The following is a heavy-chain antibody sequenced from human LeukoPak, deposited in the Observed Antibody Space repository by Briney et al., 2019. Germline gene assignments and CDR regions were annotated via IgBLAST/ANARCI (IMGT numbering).Heavy chain of an antibody. CDR3: AKDGSCSSTSCYFFYYGMDV. CDR2: ISGSGGST. Sequence: GGSLRLSCAASGFTFSSYAISWVRQAPGKGLGWVSAISGSGGSTYYAESVKGRFTISRDNSKNPLYLQMNSLRAEDTAVYYCAKDGSCSSTSCYFFYYGMDVWGQGTTVTVSS. J-gene: IGHJ6*02. CDR1: GFTFSSYA. D-gene: IGHD2-2*01. V-gene: IGHV3-23*01.